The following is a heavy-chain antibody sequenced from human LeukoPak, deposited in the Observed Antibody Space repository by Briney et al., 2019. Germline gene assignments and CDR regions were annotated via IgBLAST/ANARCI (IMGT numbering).Heavy chain of an antibody. CDR3: VRGYCTGGNCYFESIPGDH. CDR1: GYTFTGYY. Sequence: ASVKVSCKASGYTFTGYYIHWVRQAPGQGLEWMAWINPNSGDTKYAQKFQDRVTVTRDTSISTAYLELSRLRSDDTAVYYCVRGYCTGGNCYFESIPGDHWGQGTLVTVSS. V-gene: IGHV1-2*02. J-gene: IGHJ4*02. D-gene: IGHD2-15*01. CDR2: INPNSGDT.